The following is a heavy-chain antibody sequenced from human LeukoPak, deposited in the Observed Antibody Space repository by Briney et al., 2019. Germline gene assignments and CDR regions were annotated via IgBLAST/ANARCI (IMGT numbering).Heavy chain of an antibody. CDR3: AKGRADSYGDHDAFDI. D-gene: IGHD5-18*01. Sequence: GGSLRLSCAASGFTFSSYWMSWVRQAPGKGLEWVAVISYDGSNKYYADSVKGRFTISRDNSKNTLYLQMNSLRAEDTAVYYCAKGRADSYGDHDAFDIWGQGTMVTVSS. V-gene: IGHV3-30*18. CDR2: ISYDGSNK. CDR1: GFTFSSYW. J-gene: IGHJ3*02.